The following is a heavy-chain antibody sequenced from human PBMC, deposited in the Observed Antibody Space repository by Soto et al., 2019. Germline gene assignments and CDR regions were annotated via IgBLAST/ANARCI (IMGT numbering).Heavy chain of an antibody. CDR2: FDPEDGET. D-gene: IGHD2-15*01. V-gene: IGHV1-24*01. CDR1: GYTLTELS. CDR3: AADIVLVVAVHSNNWLDP. Sequence: ASVKVSCKVSGYTLTELSMHWVRQAPGKGLEWMGGFDPEDGETIYAQKFQGRVTMTEDTSTDTAYMELSSLRSEDTAVYYCAADIVLVVAVHSNNWLDPGGQGTPVTVS. J-gene: IGHJ5*02.